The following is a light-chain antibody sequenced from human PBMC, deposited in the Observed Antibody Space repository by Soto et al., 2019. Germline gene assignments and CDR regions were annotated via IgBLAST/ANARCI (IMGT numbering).Light chain of an antibody. CDR2: DVT. CDR3: SSYTTSSTYV. J-gene: IGLJ1*01. V-gene: IGLV2-14*03. CDR1: SSDVGAYNY. Sequence: ALTQPASVSGSPGQSIAISCTGTSSDVGAYNYVSWYQQHPGKAPKLMIYDVTNRPSGVSNRFSGSKSGNTASLTISGLQAEDEADYYCSSYTTSSTYVFGTGTKVTVL.